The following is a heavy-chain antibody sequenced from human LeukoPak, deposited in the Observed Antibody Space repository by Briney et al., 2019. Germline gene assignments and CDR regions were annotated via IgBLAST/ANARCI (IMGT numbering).Heavy chain of an antibody. V-gene: IGHV3-9*01. CDR1: GFTFDDYA. J-gene: IGHJ4*02. Sequence: GGSLRLSCAASGFTFDDYAMHWVRQAPGKGLEWVSGISWNSGSLGYADSVKGRFTISRDNAKNSLYLQMNSLRPEDTALYYCAKDISDYYGSGSSKYWGQGTLVTVSS. CDR2: ISWNSGSL. CDR3: AKDISDYYGSGSSKY. D-gene: IGHD3-10*01.